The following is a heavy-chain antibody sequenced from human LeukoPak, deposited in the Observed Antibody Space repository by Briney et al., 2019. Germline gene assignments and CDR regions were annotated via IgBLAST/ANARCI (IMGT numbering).Heavy chain of an antibody. J-gene: IGHJ4*02. Sequence: GGSLRLSCAASGFTFSSYSMNWARQAPGKGLEWVSYISSSSSTIYYADSVKGRFTISRDNAKNSLYLQMNSLRAEDTAVYYCAVHSSSWYGPPFDYWGQGTLVTVSS. V-gene: IGHV3-48*01. CDR1: GFTFSSYS. CDR3: AVHSSSWYGPPFDY. CDR2: ISSSSSTI. D-gene: IGHD6-13*01.